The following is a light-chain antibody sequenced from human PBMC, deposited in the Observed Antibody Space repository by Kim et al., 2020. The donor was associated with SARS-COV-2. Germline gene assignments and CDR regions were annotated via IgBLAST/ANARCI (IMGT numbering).Light chain of an antibody. J-gene: IGKJ4*01. V-gene: IGKV1-6*01. CDR3: LHDYSYPLT. CDR2: AAS. Sequence: AIQMTQSPSSLSASVGDRVTITLRASQGIGNEFCWYQQKPGRAPKLLIYAASSLQSGVPSRFSGSGSDTDFTLIISSLQPEDFATYYCLHDYSYPLTFGGGTTVEIK. CDR1: QGIGNE.